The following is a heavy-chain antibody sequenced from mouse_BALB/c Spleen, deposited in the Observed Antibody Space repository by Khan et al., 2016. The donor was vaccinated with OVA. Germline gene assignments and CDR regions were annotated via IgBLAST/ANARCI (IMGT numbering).Heavy chain of an antibody. V-gene: IGHV1-85*01. Sequence: QVQLKQSGAELVKPGASVKLSCKASGYTFTGYDINWVRQRPEQGLEWIGRIFPGDGTTKYNEKFKGKATLTIDKSSSTAYMQLSRLTSEDSAVYFCAGGSTMMSWFAYWGQGTLVTVSA. CDR3: AGGSTMMSWFAY. CDR1: GYTFTGYD. J-gene: IGHJ3*01. D-gene: IGHD2-4*01. CDR2: IFPGDGTT.